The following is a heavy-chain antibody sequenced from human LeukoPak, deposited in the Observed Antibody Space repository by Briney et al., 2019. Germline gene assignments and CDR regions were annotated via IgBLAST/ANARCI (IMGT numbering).Heavy chain of an antibody. D-gene: IGHD2-15*01. CDR2: FSWNSGRL. Sequence: GRSLRLSCAASGFTFDDYAMHWVRQAPGKGLEWVSGFSWNSGRLGYADSVKGRFTISRDNDKHSLYLQMNSLRAEDMALYYCAKDSSPGYCSGSTCYYGYYFDYWGQGTLVTVSS. CDR1: GFTFDDYA. V-gene: IGHV3-9*03. CDR3: AKDSSPGYCSGSTCYYGYYFDY. J-gene: IGHJ4*02.